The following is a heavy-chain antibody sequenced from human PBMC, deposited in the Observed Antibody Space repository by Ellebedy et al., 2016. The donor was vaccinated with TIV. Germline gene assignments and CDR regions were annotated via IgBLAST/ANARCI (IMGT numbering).Heavy chain of an antibody. V-gene: IGHV1-69*06. CDR3: ARGLRYFDWLSSDY. Sequence: SVKVSXXASGGTFSSYAISWVRQAPGQGLEWMGGIIPIFGTANYAQKFQGRVTITADKSTSTAYMELSSLRSEDTAVYYCARGLRYFDWLSSDYWGQGTLVTVSS. CDR1: GGTFSSYA. D-gene: IGHD3-9*01. J-gene: IGHJ4*02. CDR2: IIPIFGTA.